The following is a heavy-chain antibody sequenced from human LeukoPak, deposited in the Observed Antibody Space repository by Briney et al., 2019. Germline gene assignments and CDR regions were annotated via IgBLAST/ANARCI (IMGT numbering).Heavy chain of an antibody. Sequence: SQTLSLTCTVSGGSISSSSYYWGWIRQPPAKGLEWIESIYYSGNTYYNPSLKSRVTISVDTPKNQFSLKLTSVTAADTAMYYCAREHIVVVTAIHLFDYWGQGTLVTVSS. D-gene: IGHD2-21*02. J-gene: IGHJ4*02. V-gene: IGHV4-39*02. CDR3: AREHIVVVTAIHLFDY. CDR2: IYYSGNT. CDR1: GGSISSSSYY.